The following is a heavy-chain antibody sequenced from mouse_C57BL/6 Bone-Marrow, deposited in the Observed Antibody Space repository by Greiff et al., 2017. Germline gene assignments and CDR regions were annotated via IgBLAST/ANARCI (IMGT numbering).Heavy chain of an antibody. CDR2: IYPRSGNT. CDR3: AREDGNYCYFDY. J-gene: IGHJ2*01. CDR1: GYTFTSYG. V-gene: IGHV1-81*01. D-gene: IGHD2-1*01. Sequence: QVQLQQSGAELARPGASVKLSCKASGYTFTSYGISWVKQRTGQGLEWIGEIYPRSGNTYYNEKFKGKATLTADKSSSTAYMELRSLTSEDSAVYFCAREDGNYCYFDYWGQGTTLTVSS.